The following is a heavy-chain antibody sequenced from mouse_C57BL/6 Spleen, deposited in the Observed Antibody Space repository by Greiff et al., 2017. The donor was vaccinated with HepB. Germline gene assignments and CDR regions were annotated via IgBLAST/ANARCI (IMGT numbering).Heavy chain of an antibody. D-gene: IGHD1-1*01. CDR1: GFTFSSYG. V-gene: IGHV5-6*01. CDR2: ISSGGSYT. J-gene: IGHJ3*01. CDR3: ARHGYYGSSYPFAY. Sequence: EVKLVESGGDLVKPGGSLKLSCAASGFTFSSYGMSWVRQTPDKRLEWVATISSGGSYTYYPDSVKGRFTISRDNAKNTLYLQMSSLKSEDTAMYYCARHGYYGSSYPFAYWGQRTLVTVSA.